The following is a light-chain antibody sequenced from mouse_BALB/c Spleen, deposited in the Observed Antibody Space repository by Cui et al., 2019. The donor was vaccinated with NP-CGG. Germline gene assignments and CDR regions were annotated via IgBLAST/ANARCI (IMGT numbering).Light chain of an antibody. J-gene: IGLJ1*01. CDR3: ALVDSNHWV. CDR1: TGAVTTRNY. Sequence: QAVMTQDSALTTSPGDTVTLTCRSSTGAVTTRNYANWVQEKPDHVVTGLIGGTSNRAPGVPARFSGSLIGDKAALTITGAQTEDEAIYFCALVDSNHWVFGGGTKLTVL. V-gene: IGLV1*01. CDR2: GTS.